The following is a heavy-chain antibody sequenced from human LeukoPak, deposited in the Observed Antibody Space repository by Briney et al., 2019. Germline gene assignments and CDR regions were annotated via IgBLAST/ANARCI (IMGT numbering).Heavy chain of an antibody. J-gene: IGHJ4*02. CDR2: INSDGSAT. Sequence: PGGSLRLSCAASGFTFGSPWMHWVRQAPGKGLVWVSRINSDGSATAYADSVKGRFTISRDNAENTLYLQMNSLRAEDTAVYYCARHVSDQLGYCSGGSCYGFDYWGQGTLVTVSS. V-gene: IGHV3-74*01. CDR3: ARHVSDQLGYCSGGSCYGFDY. CDR1: GFTFGSPW. D-gene: IGHD2-15*01.